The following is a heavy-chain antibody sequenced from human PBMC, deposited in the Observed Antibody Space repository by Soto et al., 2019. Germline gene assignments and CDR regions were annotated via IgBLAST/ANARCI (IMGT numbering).Heavy chain of an antibody. CDR2: INPSGGST. Sequence: VSVKVSCKASGYTFTSYYMHWVRQAPGQGLEWMGIINPSGGSTSYAQKFQGRVTMTRNTSISTAYMELSSLRSEDTAVYYCARVAGVDCTNGVCYENDAFDIWGQGTMVTVSS. CDR3: ARVAGVDCTNGVCYENDAFDI. D-gene: IGHD2-8*01. J-gene: IGHJ3*02. V-gene: IGHV1-46*01. CDR1: GYTFTSYY.